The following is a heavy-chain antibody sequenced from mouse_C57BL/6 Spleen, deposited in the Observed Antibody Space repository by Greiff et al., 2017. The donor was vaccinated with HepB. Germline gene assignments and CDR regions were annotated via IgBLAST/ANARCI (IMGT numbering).Heavy chain of an antibody. D-gene: IGHD1-1*01. CDR1: GYTFTSYW. Sequence: QVQLKQPGAELVRPGSSVKLSCKASGYTFTSYWMDWVKQRPGQGLEWIGNIYPSDSETHYNQKFKDKATLTVDKSSSTAYMQLSSLTSEDSAVYYCARGGIITTVVAPLDYWGQGTTLTVSS. CDR2: IYPSDSET. J-gene: IGHJ2*01. CDR3: ARGGIITTVVAPLDY. V-gene: IGHV1-61*01.